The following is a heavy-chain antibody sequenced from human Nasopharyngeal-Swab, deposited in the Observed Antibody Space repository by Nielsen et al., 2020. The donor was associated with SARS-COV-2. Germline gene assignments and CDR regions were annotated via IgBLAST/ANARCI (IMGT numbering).Heavy chain of an antibody. D-gene: IGHD3-3*01. CDR2: IYYSGST. V-gene: IGHV4-39*01. CDR3: ARYGEGITIFGVVIKEAFDI. Sequence: GQAAGKGLEWIGRIYYSGSTYYNPSLKSRVAISVDTSKNQFSLKLSSVTAADTAVYYCARYGEGITIFGVVIKEAFDIWGQGTMVTVSS. J-gene: IGHJ3*02.